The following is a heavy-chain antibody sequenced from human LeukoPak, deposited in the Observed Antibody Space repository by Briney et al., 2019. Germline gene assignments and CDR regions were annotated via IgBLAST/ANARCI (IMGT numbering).Heavy chain of an antibody. D-gene: IGHD3-10*01. CDR3: AKDIEAGYYYGVDV. CDR1: GFTFHEHG. J-gene: IGHJ6*02. Sequence: PPGRSLRLSCAASGFTFHEHGMLWVRHAPGKGREWGSGISWNSGNIGYEDSEKGRFTISRDNAKNSLYLQMNSLRVEDTALYFCAKDIEAGYYYGVDVWGQGTTVILSS. CDR2: ISWNSGNI. V-gene: IGHV3-9*01.